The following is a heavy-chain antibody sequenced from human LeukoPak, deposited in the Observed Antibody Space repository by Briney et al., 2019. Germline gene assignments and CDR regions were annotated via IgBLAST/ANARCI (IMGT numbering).Heavy chain of an antibody. CDR3: ARGSIEYSPFDY. D-gene: IGHD6-6*01. CDR2: INHSGST. CDR1: GGSFSGYY. J-gene: IGHJ4*02. Sequence: PSETLSLTCAVYGGSFSGYYWSWTRQPPGKGLEWIGEINHSGSTNYNPSLKSRVTISVDTSKNQFSLKLSSVTAADTAVYYCARGSIEYSPFDYWGQGTLVTVSS. V-gene: IGHV4-34*01.